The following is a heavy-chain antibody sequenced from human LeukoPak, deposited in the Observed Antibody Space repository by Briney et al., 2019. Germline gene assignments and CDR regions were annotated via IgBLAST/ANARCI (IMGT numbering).Heavy chain of an antibody. D-gene: IGHD1-26*01. J-gene: IGHJ6*03. CDR1: GGTFSSYA. V-gene: IGHV1-69*13. CDR3: ARGGGSYDHYYYYYMDV. CDR2: IIPIFGTA. Sequence: GASVKVSCKASGGTFSSYAISWVRQAPGQGLEWMGGIIPIFGTANYAQKFQGRVTITADESTSTAYMELSSLRSEDTAVYYCARGGGSYDHYYYYYMDVWGKGTTVTVSS.